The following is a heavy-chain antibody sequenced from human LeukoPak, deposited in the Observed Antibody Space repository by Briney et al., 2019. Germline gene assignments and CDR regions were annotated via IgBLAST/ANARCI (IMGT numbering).Heavy chain of an antibody. CDR2: ISGNGHA. CDR1: GFTLSSCA. CDR3: ARERQGSGWYYYYYYMDV. J-gene: IGHJ6*03. D-gene: IGHD6-19*01. Sequence: EPGGTLRLSCAASGFTLSSCAMNWVRQAPGKGLEWVSAISGNGHAYYADSVKGRFTISRDNSKNTLYLQMNSLRAEDTAVYYCARERQGSGWYYYYYYMDVWGKGTTVTVSS. V-gene: IGHV3-23*01.